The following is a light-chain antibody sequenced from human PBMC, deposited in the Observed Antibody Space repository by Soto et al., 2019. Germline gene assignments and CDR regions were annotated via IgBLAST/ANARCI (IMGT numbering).Light chain of an antibody. CDR3: QKYDRAPFT. CDR1: QSISSW. CDR2: DAS. J-gene: IGKJ3*01. V-gene: IGKV1-5*01. Sequence: DIPLAQSPSTLSGSLLERVTLXLRASQSISSWLAWYQQKPGKAPKLLIYDASSLESGVPSRFSGSGSGTEFTLTINGLLPEDVATYYCQKYDRAPFTFGPGTKVDI.